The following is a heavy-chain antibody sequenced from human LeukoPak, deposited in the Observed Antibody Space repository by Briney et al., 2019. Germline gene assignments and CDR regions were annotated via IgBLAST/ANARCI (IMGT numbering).Heavy chain of an antibody. CDR2: IYHSGST. J-gene: IGHJ4*01. D-gene: IGHD2-15*01. V-gene: IGHV4-30-2*01. CDR1: GGSISSGGYY. CDR3: AREGKGYPIFDY. Sequence: PSETLSLTCTVSGGSISSGGYYWSWIRQPPGKGLEWIGYIYHSGSTYYNPSLKSRVTISVDRSKNQFSLKLSSVTAADTAVYYCAREGKGYPIFDYXXXGTLVTVSS.